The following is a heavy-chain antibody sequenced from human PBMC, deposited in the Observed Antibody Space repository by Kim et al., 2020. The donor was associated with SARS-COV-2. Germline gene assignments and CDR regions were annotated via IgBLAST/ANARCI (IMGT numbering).Heavy chain of an antibody. Sequence: SETLSLTCTVSGGSISSSSYYWGWIRQPPGKGLEWIGSTYYSGSTYYNPSLKSRVTISVDTSKNQFSLKLSSVTAADTAVYYCSTQIVVVTATVGWYCDL. CDR2: TYYSGST. V-gene: IGHV4-39*01. CDR3: STQIVVVTATVGWYCDL. D-gene: IGHD2-21*02. J-gene: IGHJ2*01. CDR1: GGSISSSSYY.